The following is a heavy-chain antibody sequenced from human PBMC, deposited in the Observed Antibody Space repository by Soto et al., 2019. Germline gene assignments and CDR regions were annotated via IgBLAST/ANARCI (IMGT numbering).Heavy chain of an antibody. J-gene: IGHJ4*02. D-gene: IGHD5-12*01. V-gene: IGHV3-7*03. Sequence: EVQLVESGGGLVQPGGSLRLSCAASGFTFSGYWMSWVRQAPGKGLEWVANIKEDGSEKNYVDSVKGRFTISRDNAMNSLFLQMNSLRAEDTAVYFCARSGSENDFGGQGTLVTVSS. CDR1: GFTFSGYW. CDR2: IKEDGSEK. CDR3: ARSGSENDF.